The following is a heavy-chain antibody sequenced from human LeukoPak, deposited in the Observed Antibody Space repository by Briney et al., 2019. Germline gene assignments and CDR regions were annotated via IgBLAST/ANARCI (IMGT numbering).Heavy chain of an antibody. Sequence: PSETLSLTCTVSGGSISSYYWSWIRQPPGKGLEWIGYIYYSGSTNYNPSLKSRVTISVDTSKNQFSLKLSSVTAADTAVYYCARHLLWFGTDAFDIWGQGTMVTVSS. CDR1: GGSISSYY. CDR2: IYYSGST. D-gene: IGHD3-10*01. J-gene: IGHJ3*02. V-gene: IGHV4-59*08. CDR3: ARHLLWFGTDAFDI.